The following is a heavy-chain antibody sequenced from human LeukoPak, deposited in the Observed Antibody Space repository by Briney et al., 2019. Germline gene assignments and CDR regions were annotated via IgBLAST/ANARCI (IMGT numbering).Heavy chain of an antibody. V-gene: IGHV3-73*01. D-gene: IGHD3-10*01. Sequence: PGGSLKLSCAASGFTFSGSAMHWVRQASGKGLEWVGRIRSKANIYATVYAASVKGRFTISRDDSKNTACLQMDSLKTEDTAVYYCTGNYYGSGSYADFDYWGQGALVTVSS. J-gene: IGHJ4*02. CDR2: IRSKANIYAT. CDR1: GFTFSGSA. CDR3: TGNYYGSGSYADFDY.